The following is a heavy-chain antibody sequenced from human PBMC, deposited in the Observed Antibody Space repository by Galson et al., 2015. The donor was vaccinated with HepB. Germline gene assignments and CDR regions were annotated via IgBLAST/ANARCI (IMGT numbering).Heavy chain of an antibody. CDR3: AREGALMVYAYWGGMDV. D-gene: IGHD2-8*01. CDR1: GYTFTANY. J-gene: IGHJ6*02. V-gene: IGHV1-2*02. Sequence: SVKVSCKASGYTFTANYIHWVRQAPGQGLEWMGWINPNSGGTNYAQKFQGRVTMTRDTFSRTTYMELKRLRSDDTAVYYCAREGALMVYAYWGGMDVWGQGTAVTVSS. CDR2: INPNSGGT.